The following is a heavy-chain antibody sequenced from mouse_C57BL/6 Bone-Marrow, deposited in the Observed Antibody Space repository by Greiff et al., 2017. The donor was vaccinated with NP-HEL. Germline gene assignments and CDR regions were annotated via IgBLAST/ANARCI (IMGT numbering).Heavy chain of an antibody. Sequence: VQLQQSGPELVKPGASVKISCKASGYTFTDYYMNWVKQSHGKSLEWIGDINPNNGGTSYNQKFKGKATLTVDKSSSTAYMELRSLTSEDSAVYYCARKALYYGYDEGFFAYWGQVTLVTVSA. CDR1: GYTFTDYY. CDR2: INPNNGGT. D-gene: IGHD2-2*01. CDR3: ARKALYYGYDEGFFAY. V-gene: IGHV1-26*01. J-gene: IGHJ3*01.